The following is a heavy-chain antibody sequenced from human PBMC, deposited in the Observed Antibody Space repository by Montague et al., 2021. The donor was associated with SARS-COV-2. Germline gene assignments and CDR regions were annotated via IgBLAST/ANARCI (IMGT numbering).Heavy chain of an antibody. J-gene: IGHJ6*02. Sequence: SLRLSCAASGFTFSDYYMSWIRQAPGKGLEWVSYISSSSYTNYADSVKGRFTISRDNAKNSLYLQMNSLRAEDTAVYYCARIAANSGYDMDVWGQGTTVTVPS. D-gene: IGHD1-26*01. V-gene: IGHV3-11*03. CDR2: ISSSSYT. CDR1: GFTFSDYY. CDR3: ARIAANSGYDMDV.